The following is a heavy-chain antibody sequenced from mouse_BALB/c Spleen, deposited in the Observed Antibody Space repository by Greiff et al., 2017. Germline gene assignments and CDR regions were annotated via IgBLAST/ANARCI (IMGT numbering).Heavy chain of an antibody. D-gene: IGHD5-1*01. CDR1: GYSITSDYA. Sequence: DVKLQESGPGLVKPSQSLSLTCTVTGYSITSDYAWNWIRQFPGNKLEWMGYISYSGSTSYNPSLKSRISITRDTSKNQFFLQLNSVTTEDTATYYCARSTDWYFDVWGAGTTVTVSS. CDR2: ISYSGST. V-gene: IGHV3-2*02. J-gene: IGHJ1*01. CDR3: ARSTDWYFDV.